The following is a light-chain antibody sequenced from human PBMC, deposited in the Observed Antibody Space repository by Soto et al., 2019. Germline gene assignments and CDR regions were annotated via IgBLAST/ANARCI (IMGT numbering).Light chain of an antibody. CDR1: QSVLDSPNNNNY. V-gene: IGKV4-1*01. J-gene: IGKJ5*01. CDR2: WAS. Sequence: DIVRSQSPDSLGVSLGERATINCKSSQSVLDSPNNNNYLACYQQKPXQPPNLLIYWASTRESGVPDRFSVSGSGTDLTLTISILQTEDFATYDCQQSYSSPPITFGQGTQLEIK. CDR3: QQSYSSPPIT.